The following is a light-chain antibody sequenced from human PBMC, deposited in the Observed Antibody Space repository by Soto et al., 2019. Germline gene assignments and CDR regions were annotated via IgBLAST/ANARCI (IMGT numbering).Light chain of an antibody. CDR2: DVS. CDR1: SSDVGGYNY. CDR3: CSYAGSYTWV. J-gene: IGLJ1*01. Sequence: QSVLTQPRSVSGSPGQSVTISCTGTSSDVGGYNYVSWYRQHPGKAPKLMIYDVSKRPSGVPDRFSGSKSGNTASLTISGLQAGDEADYYCCSYAGSYTWVFVTGTKLTVL. V-gene: IGLV2-11*01.